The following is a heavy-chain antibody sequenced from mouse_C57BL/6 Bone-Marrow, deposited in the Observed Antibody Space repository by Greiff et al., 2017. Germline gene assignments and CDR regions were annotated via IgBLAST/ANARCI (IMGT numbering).Heavy chain of an antibody. CDR1: GYTFTSYW. Sequence: QVQLQQPGAELVMPGASVKLSCKASGYTFTSYWMHWVKQRPGQGLEWIGEIDPSDSYTNYNQKFKGKSTLTVDQSSSTAYMQLSSLTSEDSAVYYCARIRDSSGYGGFAYWGQGTLVTVSA. CDR3: ARIRDSSGYGGFAY. CDR2: IDPSDSYT. D-gene: IGHD3-2*02. J-gene: IGHJ3*01. V-gene: IGHV1-69*01.